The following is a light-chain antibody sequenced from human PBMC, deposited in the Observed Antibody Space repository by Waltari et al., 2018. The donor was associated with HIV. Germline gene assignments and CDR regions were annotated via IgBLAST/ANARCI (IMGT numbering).Light chain of an antibody. Sequence: DIQMTQSPSTLSASIGDRVTITCRASQSIATSLAWYQQKPGKSPKLLIYRASNLETGVPPRFSGSGSGTEFSLTMNALQADDFATYYCQQSDGGSRTFGQGTTV. CDR3: QQSDGGSRT. V-gene: IGKV1-5*03. CDR1: QSIATS. CDR2: RAS. J-gene: IGKJ1*01.